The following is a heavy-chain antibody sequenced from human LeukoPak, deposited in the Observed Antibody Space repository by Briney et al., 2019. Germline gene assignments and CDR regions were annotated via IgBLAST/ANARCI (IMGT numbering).Heavy chain of an antibody. CDR1: GYTFTGYY. Sequence: ASVKVSCKASGYTFTGYYMHWVRQAPGQGLEWMGWINPNSGGTNYAQKFQGWVTMTRDTSISTAYMELSRLRSDDTAVYYCARDQGHSSSWYGNGMDVWGQGTTVTVSS. CDR3: ARDQGHSSSWYGNGMDV. D-gene: IGHD6-13*01. V-gene: IGHV1-2*04. J-gene: IGHJ6*02. CDR2: INPNSGGT.